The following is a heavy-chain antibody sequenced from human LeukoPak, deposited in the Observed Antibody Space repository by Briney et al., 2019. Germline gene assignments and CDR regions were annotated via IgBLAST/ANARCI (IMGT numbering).Heavy chain of an antibody. CDR3: ASSPILSRFDY. V-gene: IGHV3-53*01. J-gene: IGHJ4*02. Sequence: GGSLRLSCAASGFTVSSNYMSWVRQAPGKGLEWVSVIYSGGSTYYADSVKGRFTISRDNSKNTLYLQMSSLRAEDTAVYYCASSPILSRFDYWGQGTLVTVSS. CDR1: GFTVSSNY. CDR2: IYSGGST. D-gene: IGHD3-3*01.